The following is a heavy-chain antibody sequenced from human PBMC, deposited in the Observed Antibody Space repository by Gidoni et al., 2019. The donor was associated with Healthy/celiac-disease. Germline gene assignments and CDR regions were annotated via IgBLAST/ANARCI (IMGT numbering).Heavy chain of an antibody. Sequence: QVQLVQSGAEVKKPGASVKVSCKASGYTFTSYDIHWVRQATGQGLEWMGWMNPNSGNTGYAQKFQGRVTMTRNTSISTAYMELSSLRSEDTAVYYCARVGSLRFLEWLSINYGMDVWGQGTTVTVSS. CDR3: ARVGSLRFLEWLSINYGMDV. V-gene: IGHV1-8*01. D-gene: IGHD3-3*01. CDR2: MNPNSGNT. CDR1: GYTFTSYD. J-gene: IGHJ6*02.